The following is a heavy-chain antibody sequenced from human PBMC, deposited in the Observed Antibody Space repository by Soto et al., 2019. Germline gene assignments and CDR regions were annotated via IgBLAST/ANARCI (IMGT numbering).Heavy chain of an antibody. V-gene: IGHV3-23*01. Sequence: PGGSLRLSCAASGFTFSSYAMSWVRQAPGKGLEWVSAISGSDGSTYYADSVKGRFTISRDNSKNTLYLQMNSLRAEDTAVYYCAKDPGRWFGVPHNLFDPWGQGTLVTVSS. CDR2: ISGSDGST. J-gene: IGHJ5*02. D-gene: IGHD3-10*01. CDR3: AKDPGRWFGVPHNLFDP. CDR1: GFTFSSYA.